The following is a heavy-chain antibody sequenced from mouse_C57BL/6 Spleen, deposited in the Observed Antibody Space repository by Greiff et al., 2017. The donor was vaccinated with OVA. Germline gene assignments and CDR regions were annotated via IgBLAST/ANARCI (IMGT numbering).Heavy chain of an antibody. Sequence: VQVVESGGGLVKPGGSLKLSCAASGFTFSSYAMSWVRQTPEKRLEWVATISDGGSYTYYPDNVKGRFTISRDNAKNNLYLQMSHLKSEDTAMYYCARDGGYDYDGNAMDYWGQGTSVTVSS. CDR3: ARDGGYDYDGNAMDY. J-gene: IGHJ4*01. CDR2: ISDGGSYT. D-gene: IGHD2-4*01. CDR1: GFTFSSYA. V-gene: IGHV5-4*01.